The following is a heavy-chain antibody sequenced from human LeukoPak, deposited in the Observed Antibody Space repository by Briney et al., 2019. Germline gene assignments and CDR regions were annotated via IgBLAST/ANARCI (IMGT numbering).Heavy chain of an antibody. D-gene: IGHD4-23*01. Sequence: SESLSLTCTVSGGSISSYYWGWIRQPPGKGLEWIGSIYYSGSTYYNPSLKSRVTISVDTSKNQFSLKLSSVTAADTAVYYCARVREGNSLVYWGQGTLVTVSS. V-gene: IGHV4-39*07. J-gene: IGHJ4*02. CDR2: IYYSGST. CDR1: GGSISSYY. CDR3: ARVREGNSLVY.